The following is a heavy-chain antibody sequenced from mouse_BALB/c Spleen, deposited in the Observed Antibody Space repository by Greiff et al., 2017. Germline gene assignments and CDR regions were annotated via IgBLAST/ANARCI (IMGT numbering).Heavy chain of an antibody. V-gene: IGHV5-6-5*01. CDR1: GFTFSSYA. J-gene: IGHJ1*01. Sequence: EVQLVESGGGLVKPGGSLKLSCAASGFTFSSYAMSWVRQTPEKRLEWVASISSGGSTYYPDSVKGRFTISRDNARNILYLQMSSLRSEDTAMYYCARGLVFTTATDWYFDVWGAGTTVTVSS. CDR3: ARGLVFTTATDWYFDV. CDR2: ISSGGST. D-gene: IGHD1-2*01.